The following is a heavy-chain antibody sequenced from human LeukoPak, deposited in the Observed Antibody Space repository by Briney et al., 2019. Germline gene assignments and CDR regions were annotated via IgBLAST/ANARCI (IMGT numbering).Heavy chain of an antibody. D-gene: IGHD5-24*01. CDR3: ARMDGYNRIFDY. J-gene: IGHJ4*02. V-gene: IGHV1-69*05. CDR1: GGTFSSYA. CDR2: IIPIFGTA. Sequence: SVKVSCKASGGTFSSYAISWVRQAPGQGLEWMGGIIPIFGTANYAQKFQGRVTLTTDESTSTAYMELSSLRSEDTAVYYCARMDGYNRIFDYWGQGTLVTVSS.